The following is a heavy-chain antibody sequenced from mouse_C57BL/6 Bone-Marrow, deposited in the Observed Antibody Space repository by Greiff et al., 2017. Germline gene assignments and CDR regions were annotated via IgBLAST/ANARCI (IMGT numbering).Heavy chain of an antibody. J-gene: IGHJ4*01. CDR1: GFNIKDYY. CDR2: IDPEDGDT. V-gene: IGHV14-1*01. CDR3: TTFITTVVEGAMDY. Sequence: VQLQHSGAELVRPGASVKLSCTASGFNIKDYYMHWVKQRPEQGLEWIGRIDPEDGDTEYAPKFQGKATMTADTSSNTAYLQLSSLTSEDTAVYYCTTFITTVVEGAMDYWGQGTSVTVSS. D-gene: IGHD1-1*01.